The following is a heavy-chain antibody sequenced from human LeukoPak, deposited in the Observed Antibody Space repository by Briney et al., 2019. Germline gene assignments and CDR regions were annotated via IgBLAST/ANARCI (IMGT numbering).Heavy chain of an antibody. Sequence: PSETLSLTCAVYGGSFSGYYWSWIRQPPGKGLEWIGEINHSGSTNYNPSLKSRVTISVDTSKNQFSLKLSTVTAADTAVYYCAREGRENDGSGYFDYWGQGTLVPVSS. J-gene: IGHJ4*02. CDR3: AREGRENDGSGYFDY. CDR1: GGSFSGYY. V-gene: IGHV4-34*01. D-gene: IGHD1-26*01. CDR2: INHSGST.